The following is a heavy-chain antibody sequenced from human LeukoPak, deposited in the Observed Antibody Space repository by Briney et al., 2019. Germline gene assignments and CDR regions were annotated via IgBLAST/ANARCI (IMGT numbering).Heavy chain of an antibody. CDR3: ARRPESYAFWSGYYEYYYYMDV. J-gene: IGHJ6*03. V-gene: IGHV3-7*01. CDR2: IKQDGSEK. CDR1: GFTFSSYW. Sequence: GGSLRHSCAASGFTFSSYWMSWVRQAPGKGLEWVVNIKQDGSEKYYVDFVKGRFTISRDNAKNSLYLQMNSLRAEDTAVYYCARRPESYAFWSGYYEYYYYMDVWGKGTTVTVSS. D-gene: IGHD3-3*01.